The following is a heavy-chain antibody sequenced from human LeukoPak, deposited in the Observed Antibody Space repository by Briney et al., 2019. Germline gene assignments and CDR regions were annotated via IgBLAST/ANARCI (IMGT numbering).Heavy chain of an antibody. CDR1: GFTFSSYG. J-gene: IGHJ4*02. Sequence: GGSLRLSCAASGFTFSSYGMHWVRQAPGKGLEWVAIISYDGGNKYYADSVKGRFTISRDNSKNTLYLQMNSLRAEDTAVYYCARDHSSGWYSDYFDYWGQGTLVTVSS. V-gene: IGHV3-30*03. CDR2: ISYDGGNK. CDR3: ARDHSSGWYSDYFDY. D-gene: IGHD6-19*01.